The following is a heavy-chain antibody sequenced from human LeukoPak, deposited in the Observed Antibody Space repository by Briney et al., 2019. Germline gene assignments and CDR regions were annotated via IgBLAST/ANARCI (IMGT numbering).Heavy chain of an antibody. J-gene: IGHJ4*02. Sequence: ASVKVSCKASGYTFTSYGISWVRQAPGQGLEWMGWISAYNGNTNYAQKFQGRVTMTRDTSISTAYMELSRLRSDDTAVYYCARGLTFGGDWGQGTLVTVSS. CDR2: ISAYNGNT. V-gene: IGHV1-18*01. D-gene: IGHD3-16*01. CDR1: GYTFTSYG. CDR3: ARGLTFGGD.